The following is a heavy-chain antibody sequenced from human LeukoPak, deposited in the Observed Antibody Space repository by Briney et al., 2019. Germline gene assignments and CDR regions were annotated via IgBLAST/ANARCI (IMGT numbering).Heavy chain of an antibody. CDR2: INPHTGDT. Sequence: WASVKVSCKTSGYTFIGYYLHWVRQAPGQGLEWMGWINPHTGDTRYAQKFQGRVTLTRDKSISTAYMELSRLRSDDTAVYFCARLWSNSLDYWGQGTLVTVSS. CDR1: GYTFIGYY. V-gene: IGHV1-2*02. D-gene: IGHD2-21*01. J-gene: IGHJ4*02. CDR3: ARLWSNSLDY.